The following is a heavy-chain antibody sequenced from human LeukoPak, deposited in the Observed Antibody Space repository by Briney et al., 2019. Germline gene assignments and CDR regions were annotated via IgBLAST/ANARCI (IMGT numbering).Heavy chain of an antibody. Sequence: GGSLRLSCAASGFTFSTHAMRWVRQAPGKGLEWVANIKQDGSEKYYVDSVKGRFTISRDNAKNSLYLQMNSLRAEDTAVYYCAKMTTIYYYYGMDVWGQGTTVTVSS. D-gene: IGHD4-11*01. V-gene: IGHV3-7*01. J-gene: IGHJ6*02. CDR3: AKMTTIYYYYGMDV. CDR1: GFTFSTHA. CDR2: IKQDGSEK.